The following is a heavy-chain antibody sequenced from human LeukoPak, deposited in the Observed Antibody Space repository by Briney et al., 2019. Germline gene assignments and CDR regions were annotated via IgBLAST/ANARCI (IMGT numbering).Heavy chain of an antibody. Sequence: GGSLRLSCAASGFTFSDYYITWIRQAPGKGREWVSYISSSGNTKHYADSGKGRFTIARDNAKNSLYMQMNSLRAEDTAVYYCATSFPSSAYYYDAFDIWGQGTMVTVSS. V-gene: IGHV3-11*04. D-gene: IGHD3-22*01. CDR1: GFTFSDYY. CDR2: ISSSGNTK. J-gene: IGHJ3*02. CDR3: ATSFPSSAYYYDAFDI.